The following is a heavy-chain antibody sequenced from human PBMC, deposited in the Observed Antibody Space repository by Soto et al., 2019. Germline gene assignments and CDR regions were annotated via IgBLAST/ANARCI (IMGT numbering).Heavy chain of an antibody. CDR3: ARVGGTRGWY. V-gene: IGHV4-59*01. Sequence: QVQLQESGPGLVKPSETLSLTCTVCSDSITNYYWSWIRQSPGKGLEWIGYIHDSGRSNYNPSLKSRVKISVDTSKKQFSLKLNSVTAADTAVYYCARVGGTRGWYWGQGTLVTVSS. D-gene: IGHD2-15*01. J-gene: IGHJ4*02. CDR2: IHDSGRS. CDR1: SDSITNYY.